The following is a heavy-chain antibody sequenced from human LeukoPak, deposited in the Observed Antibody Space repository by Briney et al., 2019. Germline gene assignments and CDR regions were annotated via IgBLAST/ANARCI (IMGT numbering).Heavy chain of an antibody. V-gene: IGHV3-21*01. Sequence: GGSLRLSCTASGFTFSGYSMNWVRQAPGKGLEWVSSISSSSSYIYYADSVKGRFTISRDNAKNSLYLQMNSLRAEDTAVYYCARDLGYDSSGYPGGYFDYWGQGTLVTVSS. D-gene: IGHD3-22*01. CDR3: ARDLGYDSSGYPGGYFDY. CDR1: GFTFSGYS. CDR2: ISSSSSYI. J-gene: IGHJ4*02.